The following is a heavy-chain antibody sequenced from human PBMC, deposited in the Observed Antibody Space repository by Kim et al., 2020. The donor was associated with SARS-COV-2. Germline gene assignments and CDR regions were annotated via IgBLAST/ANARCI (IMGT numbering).Heavy chain of an antibody. Sequence: GGSLRLSCAASGFTFSDVWMTWVRQTPGKGLEWVGHIKRKADGGTTDYAAPVKGRFTISRDDSKNRLYLEMNSLKTDDTAVYYCTTEFGGGGYWGQGTLVTVSS. CDR2: IKRKADGGTT. CDR3: TTEFGGGGY. CDR1: GFTFSDVW. J-gene: IGHJ4*02. D-gene: IGHD2-21*01. V-gene: IGHV3-15*01.